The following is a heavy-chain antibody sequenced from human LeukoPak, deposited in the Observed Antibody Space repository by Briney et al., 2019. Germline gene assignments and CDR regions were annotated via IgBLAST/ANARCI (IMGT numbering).Heavy chain of an antibody. V-gene: IGHV1-69*13. D-gene: IGHD5-18*01. CDR1: GGTFSSYA. CDR3: ATSGYSYGYTGPYGKDV. CDR2: IIPIFGTA. Sequence: SVKVSCKASGGTFSSYAISWVRQAPGQGLEWMGGIIPIFGTANYAQKFQGRVTITADESTSTAYMELSSLRSEDTAVYYCATSGYSYGYTGPYGKDVWGKGTTVTVSS. J-gene: IGHJ6*04.